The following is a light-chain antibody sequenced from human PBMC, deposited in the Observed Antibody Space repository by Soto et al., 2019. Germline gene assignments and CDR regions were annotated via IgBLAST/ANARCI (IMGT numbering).Light chain of an antibody. J-gene: IGKJ4*01. V-gene: IGKV1-5*03. CDR3: QQYNSYSPLT. CDR2: KAS. Sequence: DIQMTQSPSTLSASVGDRVTITCRASQSIRNWLAWYQQKPGKPPNLLIYKASTLESGVPSRFSGSGSGTEFTLTISSLQPGDFATYYCQQYNSYSPLTFGGGTKVDIK. CDR1: QSIRNW.